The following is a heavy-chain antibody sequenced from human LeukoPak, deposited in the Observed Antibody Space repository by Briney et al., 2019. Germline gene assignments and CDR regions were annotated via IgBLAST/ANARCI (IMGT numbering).Heavy chain of an antibody. CDR2: INGDGSQK. Sequence: PGGSLRLSXETSGFAFSNYWMSSVRQAPGKGLEWMGNINGDGSQKYYVDSVKGRFTISRDNSKSSMYLQVNSARVEDTAVYYCAREDGGWLRANYWGQGTLVTVSS. CDR3: AREDGGWLRANY. CDR1: GFAFSNYW. V-gene: IGHV3-7*01. D-gene: IGHD5-18*01. J-gene: IGHJ4*02.